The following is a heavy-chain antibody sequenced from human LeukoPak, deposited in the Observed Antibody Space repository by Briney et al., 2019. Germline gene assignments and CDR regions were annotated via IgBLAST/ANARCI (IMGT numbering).Heavy chain of an antibody. D-gene: IGHD5-18*01. J-gene: IGHJ3*02. V-gene: IGHV3-74*01. Sequence: GGSLRLSCAASGFTFSYFWMHWFRQTPGKGLVWVSCINTDGSYSSYADSVKGRFTISRDNVRNTLYLQMNSLRAEDTAVYYCAKDGGYSYGLGIWGQGTMVTVSS. CDR1: GFTFSYFW. CDR3: AKDGGYSYGLGI. CDR2: INTDGSYS.